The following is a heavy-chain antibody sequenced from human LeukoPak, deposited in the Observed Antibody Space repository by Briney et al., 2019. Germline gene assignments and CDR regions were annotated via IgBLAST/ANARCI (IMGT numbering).Heavy chain of an antibody. J-gene: IGHJ4*02. D-gene: IGHD4/OR15-4a*01. V-gene: IGHV3-48*03. Sequence: GGSLRLSCAASGFTSSSYEMHWVRQAPGKGLEWVSYISSSGSTIYYADSVKGRFTISRDNAKNSLYLQMNSLRAKDTAVYYCVRDYGAISPFDYWGQGTLVTVSS. CDR3: VRDYGAISPFDY. CDR1: GFTSSSYE. CDR2: ISSSGSTI.